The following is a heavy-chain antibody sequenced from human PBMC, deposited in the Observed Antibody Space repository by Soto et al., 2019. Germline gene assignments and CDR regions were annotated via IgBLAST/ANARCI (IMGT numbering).Heavy chain of an antibody. CDR2: ISGNSGRT. J-gene: IGHJ4*02. CDR1: GYTFTNFG. V-gene: IGHV1-18*01. Sequence: QVQLVQSGAEVKKPGASVKVSCKTSGYTFTNFGISWVRQAPGQGFEWLGWISGNSGRTYYAQKFQGRVTMTRDTSTNTAYMELRSLTSDDTAVFYCVRVGSTDHDRAGLDWGRGNLVTVSS. D-gene: IGHD3-10*01. CDR3: VRVGSTDHDRAGLD.